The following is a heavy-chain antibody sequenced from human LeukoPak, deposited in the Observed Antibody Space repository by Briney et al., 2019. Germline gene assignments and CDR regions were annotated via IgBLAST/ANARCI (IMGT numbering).Heavy chain of an antibody. CDR2: IYYSGST. CDR3: ARTDGYTLDY. J-gene: IGHJ4*02. D-gene: IGHD5-24*01. V-gene: IGHV4-59*12. CDR1: GGSISSYY. Sequence: SETLSLTCTVSGGSISSYYWSWIRQPPGKGLEWIGYIYYSGSTYYNPSLKSRVTISVDTSKNQFSLKLSSVTAADTAVYYCARTDGYTLDYWGQGTLVTVSS.